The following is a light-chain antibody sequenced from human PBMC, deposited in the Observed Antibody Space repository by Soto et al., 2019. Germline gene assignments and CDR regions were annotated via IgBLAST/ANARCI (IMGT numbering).Light chain of an antibody. V-gene: IGLV4-69*01. Sequence: QSVLTQSPSASASLGASVKLTCTLSSGHSSYAIAWHQQQREKGPRYLMKLNSDGSHSKGDGIPDRFSGSSSGAERYLTISSLQSEDEADYYCQTWGTGPFVFGTGTKLTVL. CDR2: LNSDGSH. CDR1: SGHSSYA. J-gene: IGLJ1*01. CDR3: QTWGTGPFV.